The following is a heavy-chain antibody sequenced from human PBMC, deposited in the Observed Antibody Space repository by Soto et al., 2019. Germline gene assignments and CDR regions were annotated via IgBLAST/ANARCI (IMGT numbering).Heavy chain of an antibody. CDR2: TFYRSKWYN. V-gene: IGHV6-1*01. CDR3: ARDRGTSQPFDL. CDR1: GDSVSSTGVA. D-gene: IGHD2-2*01. J-gene: IGHJ4*02. Sequence: QAQLQQSGPGLVKPSQTLSLTCVISGDSVSSTGVAWNWIRQSPSRGLEWLGRTFYRSKWYNDYAVSVKSRITINPDTSKNQFSLHLNSVTPEDTAVYYCARDRGTSQPFDLWGQGTLVTVSS.